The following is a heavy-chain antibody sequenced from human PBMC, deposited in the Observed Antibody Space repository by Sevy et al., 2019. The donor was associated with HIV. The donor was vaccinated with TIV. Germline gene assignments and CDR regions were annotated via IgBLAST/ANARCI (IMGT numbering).Heavy chain of an antibody. D-gene: IGHD3-10*01. CDR1: GYTFSSNG. J-gene: IGHJ4*01. V-gene: IGHV1-18*01. CDR3: ARVPTYYFGSGTYFDY. Sequence: ASVKVSCKASGYTFSSNGIAWVRQAPGQGLQWKGWIGVYNGNSKYAQNLQDRLTMTTDTSTSTAYMELKSLRSDDTAVYYCARVPTYYFGSGTYFDYWGHGTLVTVSS. CDR2: IGVYNGNS.